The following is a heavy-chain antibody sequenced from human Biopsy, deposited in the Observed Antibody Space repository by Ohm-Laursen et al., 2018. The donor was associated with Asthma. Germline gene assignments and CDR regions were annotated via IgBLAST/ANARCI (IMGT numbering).Heavy chain of an antibody. J-gene: IGHJ5*02. CDR3: ARDQGIAVSGSTLGWFDP. D-gene: IGHD6-19*01. V-gene: IGHV1-18*03. CDR1: GYTFTSYG. Sequence: ASVKVSCKASGYTFTSYGISWVRQAPGQGLEWMGWISAYNGNTNYAQKLQGRVTMTTDTSTSTAYMELRSLTFEDMAMYYCARDQGIAVSGSTLGWFDPWGQGTLVTVSS. CDR2: ISAYNGNT.